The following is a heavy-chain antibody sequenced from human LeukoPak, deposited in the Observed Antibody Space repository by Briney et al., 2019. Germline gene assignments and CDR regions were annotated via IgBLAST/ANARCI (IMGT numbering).Heavy chain of an antibody. CDR2: ISGRGDKI. D-gene: IGHD6-13*01. CDR3: AKGGRHIPAAYDY. Sequence: GGSLRLSCATSGFTFSSYGMNWVRQVPGKGLEWVSVISGRGDKIYYADSVEGRFTISRDNSKNTLSLQMESLRAGDTAVYFCAKGGRHIPAAYDYWGQGALVTVSS. CDR1: GFTFSSYG. V-gene: IGHV3-23*01. J-gene: IGHJ4*02.